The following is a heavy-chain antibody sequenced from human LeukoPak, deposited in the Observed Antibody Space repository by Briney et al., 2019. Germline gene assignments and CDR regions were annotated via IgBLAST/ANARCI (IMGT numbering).Heavy chain of an antibody. J-gene: IGHJ4*02. CDR1: GFTFSSYS. CDR3: ARPAIVGATSPDY. CDR2: ISSSSSYI. D-gene: IGHD1-26*01. V-gene: IGHV3-21*01. Sequence: NPGGSLRLSCAASGFTFSSYSMNWVRQAPGKGLEWVSSISSSSSYIYYADSVKGRFTISRDNAKNSLYLQMNSLRAEDTAVYYCARPAIVGATSPDYWGQGTLVTVSS.